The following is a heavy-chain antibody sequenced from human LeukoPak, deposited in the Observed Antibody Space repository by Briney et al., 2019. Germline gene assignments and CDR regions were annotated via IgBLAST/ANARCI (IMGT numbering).Heavy chain of an antibody. CDR2: ISSTSHYI. D-gene: IGHD2-2*01. CDR3: AKDGRYCSSTSCSRSATVTFDY. V-gene: IGHV3-21*04. J-gene: IGHJ4*02. Sequence: PGGSLRLSCVASGFTFNTYSMNWVRQAPGKGLEWVSSISSTSHYIFYADSVRGRFTISRDNAKSSLYLQMSSLRAEDTAVYYCAKDGRYCSSTSCSRSATVTFDYWGQGTLVTVSS. CDR1: GFTFNTYS.